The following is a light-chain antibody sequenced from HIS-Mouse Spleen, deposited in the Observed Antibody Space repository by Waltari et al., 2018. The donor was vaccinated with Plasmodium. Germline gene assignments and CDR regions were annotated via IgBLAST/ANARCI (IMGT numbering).Light chain of an antibody. CDR3: QTWGTGMGV. CDR2: LNSDGSH. Sequence: QLVLTQSPSASASLGASVKLTCTRSIRHSSYAIAWHHHPPEKGPRYLMKLNSDGSHSKGDGIPDRFSGSSSGAERYLTISSLQSEDEADYYCQTWGTGMGVFGGGTKLTVL. J-gene: IGLJ2*01. V-gene: IGLV4-69*01. CDR1: IRHSSYA.